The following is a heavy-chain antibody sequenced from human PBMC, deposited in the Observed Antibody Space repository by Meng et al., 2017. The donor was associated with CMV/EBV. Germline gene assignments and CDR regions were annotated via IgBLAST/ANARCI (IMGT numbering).Heavy chain of an antibody. D-gene: IGHD2-2*01. V-gene: IGHV4-59*01. CDR1: GGSISSYY. CDR2: IYYSGST. J-gene: IGHJ6*02. Sequence: SETLSLTCTVSGGSISSYYWSWIRQPPGKGLEWIGYIYYSGSTNYNPSLKSRVTISVDTSKNQFSLKLSSVTAADTAVYYCARSLVVVPAVQTYYYYYGMDVWGQGTTVTSP. CDR3: ARSLVVVPAVQTYYYYYGMDV.